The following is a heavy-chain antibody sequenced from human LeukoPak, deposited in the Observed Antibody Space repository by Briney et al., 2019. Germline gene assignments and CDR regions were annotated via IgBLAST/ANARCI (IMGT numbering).Heavy chain of an antibody. CDR1: GGTFSSYA. D-gene: IGHD1-26*01. J-gene: IGHJ4*02. V-gene: IGHV1-69*06. Sequence: GASVKVSCKASGGTFSSYAISWVRQAPGHGLEWMGGIIPIFGTANYAQKFQCRVTMTAATSTETAYMELRSRRSEDTAVYFCAPDVRRGMYSGSYGDLDNWGQGTLVTVSA. CDR2: IIPIFGTA. CDR3: APDVRRGMYSGSYGDLDN.